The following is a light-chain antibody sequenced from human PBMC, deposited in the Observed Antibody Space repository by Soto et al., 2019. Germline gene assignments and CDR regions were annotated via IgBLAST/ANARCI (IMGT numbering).Light chain of an antibody. J-gene: IGKJ1*01. V-gene: IGKV3-11*01. CDR2: DAS. CDR3: QQRSNWPPTWT. CDR1: QSVSSY. Sequence: EIVLTQSPATLSLSPGERATLSCRASQSVSSYLAWYQHKPGQAPRLLIYDASNRATGIPARFSGSGSGTDFTLTISSLEPEDFAVYYCQQRSNWPPTWTSGQGTKVEIK.